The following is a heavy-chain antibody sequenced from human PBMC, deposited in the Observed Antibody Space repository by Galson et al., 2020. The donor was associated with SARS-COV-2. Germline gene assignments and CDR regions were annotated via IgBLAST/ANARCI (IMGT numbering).Heavy chain of an antibody. CDR2: ISDAGSTQ. Sequence: GGSLRLSSTVSGFTLRRYAMHWVRQAPGKGLEWVAFISDAGSTQYYAAPVKGRFAISRDNSKDTLWLQMNRLRTEDTALYFCARGGADVTRGISVPGMPGYWGQGTRVSVSS. J-gene: IGHJ4*02. CDR3: ARGGADVTRGISVPGMPGY. D-gene: IGHD6-19*01. CDR1: GFTLRRYA. V-gene: IGHV3-30-3*02.